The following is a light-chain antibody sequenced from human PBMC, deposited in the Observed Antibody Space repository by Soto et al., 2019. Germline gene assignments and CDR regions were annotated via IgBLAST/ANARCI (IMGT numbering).Light chain of an antibody. Sequence: QLVLTQPPSVSGAPGQRVTISCTGSSSNIGAGYDVHWYQQLPGTAPKLLIYGNSNRPSGVPDRFSGSKSGTSASLAITGLQAEDEADYYCQSYDGSLSCSVFGGGTKVTVL. V-gene: IGLV1-40*01. J-gene: IGLJ2*01. CDR1: SSNIGAGYD. CDR3: QSYDGSLSCSV. CDR2: GNS.